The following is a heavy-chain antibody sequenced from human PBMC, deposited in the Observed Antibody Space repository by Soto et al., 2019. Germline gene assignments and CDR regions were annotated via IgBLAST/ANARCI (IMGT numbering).Heavy chain of an antibody. J-gene: IGHJ4*02. CDR3: ARDRPYGYSSSWRLFDY. CDR1: GFPFSTYT. V-gene: IGHV3-48*02. CDR2: ITGANGAI. D-gene: IGHD6-13*01. Sequence: EVQLVESGGGLVQPGGSLRLSCAASGFPFSTYTMSWVRQAPGKGLEWVSCITGANGAIYYADSVQGRFTISRDNAKNSLYLQVNSLRDEDTAVFYCARDRPYGYSSSWRLFDYWGQGTLVTVSS.